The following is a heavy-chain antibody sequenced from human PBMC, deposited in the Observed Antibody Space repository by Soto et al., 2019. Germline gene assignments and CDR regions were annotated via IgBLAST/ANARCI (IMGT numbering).Heavy chain of an antibody. V-gene: IGHV6-1*01. D-gene: IGHD2-8*01. CDR2: TYYRSKWYN. J-gene: IGHJ6*02. Sequence: PSQTLSLTCAISGDSVSSNSAAWNWIRQSPSRGLEWLGRTYYRSKWYNDYAVSVKSRITINPDTSKNQFSLQLNSVTPEDTAVYYCARDIVLMVYAIEPASYYYYGMDVWGQGTTVTVSS. CDR3: ARDIVLMVYAIEPASYYYYGMDV. CDR1: GDSVSSNSAA.